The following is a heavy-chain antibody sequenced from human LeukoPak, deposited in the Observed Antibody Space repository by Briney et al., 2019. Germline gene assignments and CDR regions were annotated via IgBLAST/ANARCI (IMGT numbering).Heavy chain of an antibody. D-gene: IGHD3-10*02. CDR1: GFTFNDYG. V-gene: IGHV3-20*04. CDR2: INGNGGTT. Sequence: SGGSLRLSCAASGFTFNDYGMSWVRQAPGKGLEWVSAINGNGGTTNYADSVKGRFTISRDSAKKSLHLQMNSLRAEDTALYYCARNNFGPGATAFDIWGQGTMVTVS. J-gene: IGHJ3*02. CDR3: ARNNFGPGATAFDI.